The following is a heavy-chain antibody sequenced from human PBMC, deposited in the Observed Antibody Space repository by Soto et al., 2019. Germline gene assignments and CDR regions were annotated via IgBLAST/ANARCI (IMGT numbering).Heavy chain of an antibody. CDR1: GFSLSSSGVG. CDR2: IYWDDDK. V-gene: IGHV2-5*02. D-gene: IGHD5-12*01. CDR3: AHSRTEESAYDFDY. J-gene: IGHJ4*02. Sequence: QTTLKESGPPLVKPTQTLTLTCTFAGFSLSSSGVGGGWVRQPPGKALAWRLLIYWDDDKRYSTSLKSRLTITKDTTKNTVVLRMTSMDPVDTATYYCAHSRTEESAYDFDYWGQATLVTVS.